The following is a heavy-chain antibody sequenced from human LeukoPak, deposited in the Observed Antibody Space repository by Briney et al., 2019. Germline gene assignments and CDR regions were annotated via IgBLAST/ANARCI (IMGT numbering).Heavy chain of an antibody. Sequence: GGSLRLSCAASGFTFSSYSMNWVRQAPGKGLEWVSSISSSSSYIYYADSVKGRFTISRDNAKNSLYLQMNSLRAEDTAVYYCATDYDSSGSRIKAVDYWGQGTLVTVSS. J-gene: IGHJ4*02. CDR2: ISSSSSYI. CDR3: ATDYDSSGSRIKAVDY. D-gene: IGHD3-22*01. CDR1: GFTFSSYS. V-gene: IGHV3-21*01.